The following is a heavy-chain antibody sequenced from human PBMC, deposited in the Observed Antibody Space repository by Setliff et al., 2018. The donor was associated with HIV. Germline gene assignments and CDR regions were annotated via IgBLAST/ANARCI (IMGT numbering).Heavy chain of an antibody. CDR3: ARGKPIFGVNNWFDP. CDR2: INSDSGGT. J-gene: IGHJ5*02. Sequence: ASVKVSCKASGYTFSDYYMHWVRQAPGQGLEWMGWINSDSGGTNYAQRFQGRVTMTRDTSTNTVYMELNKLRSDDTAVYYCARGKPIFGVNNWFDPWGQGTLVTVSS. D-gene: IGHD3-3*01. V-gene: IGHV1-2*02. CDR1: GYTFSDYY.